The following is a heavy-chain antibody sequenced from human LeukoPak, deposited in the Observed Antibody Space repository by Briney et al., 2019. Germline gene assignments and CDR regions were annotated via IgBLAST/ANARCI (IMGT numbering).Heavy chain of an antibody. D-gene: IGHD3-22*01. CDR2: IYPGDSDT. CDR3: ARFNNYDSIPFDY. J-gene: IGHJ4*02. V-gene: IGHV5-51*01. Sequence: GESLKISCKGSGYSFTNYWIGWVRPMPGKGLEWMGIIYPGDSDTRFSLSFQGQVTISADKSISTAYLQWSRLKASDTAMYYCARFNNYDSIPFDYWGQGTLVTVSS. CDR1: GYSFTNYW.